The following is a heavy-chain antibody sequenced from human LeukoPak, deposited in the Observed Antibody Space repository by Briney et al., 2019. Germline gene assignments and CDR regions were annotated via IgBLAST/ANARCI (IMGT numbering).Heavy chain of an antibody. CDR3: AKRSGGRSAATNSDYYYAMDV. Sequence: PGRSLRLSRAASGFTFGDYAMHWVRQAPGKGLEWVSGITWNSRNIGYADSVKGRFTISRDNAKNFLYLQMNGLKAEDTALYYCAKRSGGRSAATNSDYYYAMDVWGQGTTVTVSS. V-gene: IGHV3-9*01. J-gene: IGHJ6*02. CDR1: GFTFGDYA. CDR2: ITWNSRNI. D-gene: IGHD3-10*01.